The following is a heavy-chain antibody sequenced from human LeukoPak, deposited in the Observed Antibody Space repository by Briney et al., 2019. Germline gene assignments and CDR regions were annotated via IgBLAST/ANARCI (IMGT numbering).Heavy chain of an antibody. V-gene: IGHV4-61*02. CDR2: IYTSGST. CDR1: GGSISSGSYY. J-gene: IGHJ4*02. CDR3: ARSGVYGDYYFDY. Sequence: PSQTLSLTCTVSGGSISSGSYYWSWIRQPAGKGLEWIGRIYTSGSTNYNPSLKSRVTISVDTSKNQFSLKLSSVTAADTAVYYCARSGVYGDYYFDYWGQGTLVTVSS. D-gene: IGHD4-17*01.